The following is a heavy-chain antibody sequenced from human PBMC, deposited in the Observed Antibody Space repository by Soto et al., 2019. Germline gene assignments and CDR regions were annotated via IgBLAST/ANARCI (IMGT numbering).Heavy chain of an antibody. CDR1: GFIFTTSD. V-gene: IGHV3-23*04. CDR2: ITTTGDTT. D-gene: IGHD2-21*02. J-gene: IGHJ4*02. CDR3: AKGGGGDHGY. Sequence: QLVESEGGLVQPGGSLRLSCEASGFIFTTSDMSWVRQAPGKGLEWVSSITTTGDTTHYADSVRGRFTISRDNARNTVYLQSNSLRVDDTAVYYCAKGGGGDHGYWGQGTLVAVSS.